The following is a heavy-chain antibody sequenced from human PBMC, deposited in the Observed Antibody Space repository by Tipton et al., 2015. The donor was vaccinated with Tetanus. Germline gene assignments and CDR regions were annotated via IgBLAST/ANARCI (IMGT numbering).Heavy chain of an antibody. D-gene: IGHD2-2*01. Sequence: TLSLTCAVYGGSFSGYNWSWIRRPPGKGLEWIGDINHSGSTNYSPSLKSRVTISVDTSKNQFSLNLNSVTAADTAIYYCARGLTSPSMGVWFDPWGQGTLVTVSS. CDR1: GGSFSGYN. CDR3: ARGLTSPSMGVWFDP. CDR2: INHSGST. J-gene: IGHJ5*02. V-gene: IGHV4-34*01.